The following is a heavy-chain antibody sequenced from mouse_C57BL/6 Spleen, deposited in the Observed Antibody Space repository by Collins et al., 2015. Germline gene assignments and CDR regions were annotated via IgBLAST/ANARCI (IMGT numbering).Heavy chain of an antibody. CDR2: IYPGNGDT. V-gene: IGHV1-12*01. Sequence: QQSGAELVRPGASVKMSCKASGYTFTSYNMHWVKQTPRQGLEWIGAIYPGNGDTSYNQKFKGKATLTVDKSSSTAYMQLSSLTSEDSAVYFCARGGGYDYDGDYYAMDYWGQGTSVTVSS. J-gene: IGHJ4*01. CDR1: GYTFTSYN. CDR3: ARGGGYDYDGDYYAMDY. D-gene: IGHD2-4*01.